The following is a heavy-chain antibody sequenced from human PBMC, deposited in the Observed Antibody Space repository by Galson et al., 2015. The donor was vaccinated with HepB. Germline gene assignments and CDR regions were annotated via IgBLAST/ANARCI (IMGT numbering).Heavy chain of an antibody. V-gene: IGHV3-30-3*01. Sequence: SLRLSCAASGFTFSSYAMHWVRQAPGKGLEWVAVISYDGSNKYYADSVKGRFTISRDNSKNTLYLQMNSLRAEDTAVYYCARDDNKWVGATNIDYWGQGTLVTVSS. D-gene: IGHD1-26*01. CDR3: ARDDNKWVGATNIDY. CDR2: ISYDGSNK. J-gene: IGHJ4*02. CDR1: GFTFSSYA.